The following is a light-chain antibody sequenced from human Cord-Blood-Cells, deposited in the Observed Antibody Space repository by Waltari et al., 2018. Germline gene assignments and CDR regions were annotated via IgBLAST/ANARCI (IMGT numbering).Light chain of an antibody. CDR1: SSDVGGYNY. CDR2: DVS. CDR3: SSYTSSSTLV. V-gene: IGLV2-14*01. J-gene: IGLJ1*01. Sequence: QSALTQPASVSGSPGQSITISCTGTSSDVGGYNYVSWYQQHPGKAPKLLIYDVSNRPSGVSNRFSGSKSGNMASLTISGRQAEDEADYYCSSYTSSSTLVFGTGTKVTVL.